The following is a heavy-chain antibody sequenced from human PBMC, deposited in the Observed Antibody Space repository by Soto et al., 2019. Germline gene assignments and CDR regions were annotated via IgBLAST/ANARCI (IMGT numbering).Heavy chain of an antibody. Sequence: ASVKVSCKASGYTFTSYGITWVRQAPGQGLEWMGWISGYNGDTNYVQKLQDRVTMATDTSTGTAYMELRSLTSDDTAVYYCARDDEDFWSGSPDYWGQGTLVTVSS. CDR2: ISGYNGDT. J-gene: IGHJ4*02. D-gene: IGHD3-3*01. V-gene: IGHV1-18*01. CDR3: ARDDEDFWSGSPDY. CDR1: GYTFTSYG.